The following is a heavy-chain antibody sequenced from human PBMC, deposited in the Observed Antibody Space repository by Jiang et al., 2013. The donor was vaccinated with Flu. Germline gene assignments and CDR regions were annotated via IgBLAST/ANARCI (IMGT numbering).Heavy chain of an antibody. J-gene: IGHJ4*02. Sequence: SGYTFSNYDINWVRQATGQGLEWMGWMNPKSGNTGFAQKFQGRVTMTRDTSTSTVYMELSSLRSEDTAVYYCARALHHTYYYDSSGYEMGITPGGYWGQGTLVTVSS. V-gene: IGHV1-8*01. CDR2: MNPKSGNT. CDR1: GYTFSNYD. CDR3: ARALHHTYYYDSSGYEMGITPGGY. D-gene: IGHD3-22*01.